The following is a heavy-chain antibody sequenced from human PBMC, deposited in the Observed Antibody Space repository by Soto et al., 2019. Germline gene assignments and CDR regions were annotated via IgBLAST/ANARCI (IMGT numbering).Heavy chain of an antibody. Sequence: VGSLRLSCAASGFTFTSYSMNWVRQAPGQGLEWVSYITSKSTTIKYADSVKGRFTVSRDNAKNSLYLQLNSLRDEDTAVYYCAREMGACSDSSCYPGPYDSWGQGTLVTVS. D-gene: IGHD3-16*01. V-gene: IGHV3-48*02. CDR1: GFTFTSYS. J-gene: IGHJ5*02. CDR2: ITSKSTTI. CDR3: AREMGACSDSSCYPGPYDS.